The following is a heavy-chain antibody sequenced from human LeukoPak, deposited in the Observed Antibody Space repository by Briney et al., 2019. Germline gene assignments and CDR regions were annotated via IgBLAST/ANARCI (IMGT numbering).Heavy chain of an antibody. V-gene: IGHV1-8*01. J-gene: IGHJ3*02. CDR1: GYTFTSYD. Sequence: ASAKVSCKASGYTFTSYDINWVRQATGQGLEWMGWMNPNSGNTGYAQKFQGRVTMTRNTSISTAYMELSSLRSEDTAVYYCARGLSGSYYGAFDIWGQGTMVTVSS. D-gene: IGHD1-26*01. CDR3: ARGLSGSYYGAFDI. CDR2: MNPNSGNT.